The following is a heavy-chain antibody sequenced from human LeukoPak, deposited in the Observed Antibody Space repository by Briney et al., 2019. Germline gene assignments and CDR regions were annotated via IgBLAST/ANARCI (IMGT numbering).Heavy chain of an antibody. CDR1: GFTFSNAW. Sequence: GGSLRLSCAASGFTFSNAWMNWVRQAPGKGLEWVGRIKSKTDGGTTDYAAPVKGRFTISRDDSKNTLYLQMNSLKTEDTAVYYCTTRYCSSTSCYAGFYWGQGTLVTVSS. CDR2: IKSKTDGGTT. CDR3: TTRYCSSTSCYAGFY. D-gene: IGHD2-2*01. V-gene: IGHV3-15*07. J-gene: IGHJ4*02.